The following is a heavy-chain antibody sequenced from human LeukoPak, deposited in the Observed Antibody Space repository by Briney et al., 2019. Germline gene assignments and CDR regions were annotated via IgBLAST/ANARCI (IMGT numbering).Heavy chain of an antibody. V-gene: IGHV4-39*01. D-gene: IGHD6-13*01. CDR2: IYYSGST. CDR1: GGSISSSSYY. J-gene: IGHJ4*02. Sequence: KPSETLSLTCTVSGGSISSSSYYWGWIRQPPGKGLEWIGSIYYSGSTYYNPSLKSRVTISVDTSKNQFSLKLSSVTAADTAVYYCARLSSSWSSVASDYWGQGTLVTVSS. CDR3: ARLSSSWSSVASDY.